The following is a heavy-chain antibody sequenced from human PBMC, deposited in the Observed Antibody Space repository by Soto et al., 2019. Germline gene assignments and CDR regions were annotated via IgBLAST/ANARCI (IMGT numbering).Heavy chain of an antibody. CDR2: ISGSGGST. V-gene: IGHV3-23*01. J-gene: IGHJ5*02. D-gene: IGHD2-15*01. CDR1: GFTFSSYA. CDR3: AKEAHCSGGSCYVDWFDP. Sequence: GGSLRLSCAASGFTFSSYAMSWVRQAPGKGLEWVSAISGSGGSTYYADSVKGRFTISRDNSKNTLYLQMNSLRAEDTAVYYCAKEAHCSGGSCYVDWFDPWGQGTLVTVSS.